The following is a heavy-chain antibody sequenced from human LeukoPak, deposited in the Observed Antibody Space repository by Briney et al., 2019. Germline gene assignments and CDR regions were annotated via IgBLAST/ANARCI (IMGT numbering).Heavy chain of an antibody. Sequence: SETLSLTCAVYGGSFSGYYWSWIRQPPGKGLEWIGEINHSGSTNYNPSPKSRVTMSVDTSKNQFSLKLSSVTAADTAVYYCARSNYVWGSYRPRQSDAFDIWGQGTMVTVSS. CDR1: GGSFSGYY. D-gene: IGHD3-16*02. V-gene: IGHV4-34*01. CDR2: INHSGST. J-gene: IGHJ3*02. CDR3: ARSNYVWGSYRPRQSDAFDI.